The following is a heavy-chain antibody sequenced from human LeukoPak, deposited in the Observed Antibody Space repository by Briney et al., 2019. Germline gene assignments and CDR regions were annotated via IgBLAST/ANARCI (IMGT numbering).Heavy chain of an antibody. J-gene: IGHJ4*02. CDR1: GFTFSSYG. CDR2: ISYDGSNK. CDR3: ATSGGYYYDSSGYYSFDY. D-gene: IGHD3-22*01. Sequence: GSLRLSCAASGFTFSSYGMHWVRQAPGKGLEWVAVISYDGSNKYYADSVKGRFTISRDNSKNTLYLQMNSLRAEDTAVYYCATSGGYYYDSSGYYSFDYWGQGTLVTVSS. V-gene: IGHV3-30*03.